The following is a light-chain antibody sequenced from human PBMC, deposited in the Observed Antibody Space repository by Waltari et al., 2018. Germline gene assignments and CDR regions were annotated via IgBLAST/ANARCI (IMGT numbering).Light chain of an antibody. V-gene: IGKV3-20*01. CDR1: QSVSNNY. CDR2: GAS. J-gene: IGKJ2*01. CDR3: QQYGRSPRT. Sequence: EIVLTQSPDTPSLSPGERATLYCRAGQSVSNNYLAWYQHKPGQAPRLLIYGASPRATGIPGRFTGSGSGTEFTLTITRLEAEDFAVYFCQQYGRSPRTFGQGTKLEIK.